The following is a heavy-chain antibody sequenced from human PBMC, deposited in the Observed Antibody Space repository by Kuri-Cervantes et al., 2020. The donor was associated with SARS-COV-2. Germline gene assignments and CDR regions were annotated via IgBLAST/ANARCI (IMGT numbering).Heavy chain of an antibody. CDR2: IYHSGST. CDR1: GGSISSYY. CDR3: ARLASGSRYYYYYMDV. J-gene: IGHJ6*03. V-gene: IGHV4-59*08. Sequence: GSLRLSCTVSGGSISSYYWSWIRQPPGKGLEWIGYIYHSGSTYYNPSLKSRVTISVDRSKNQFSLKLSSVTAADTAVYYCARLASGSRYYYYYMDVWGKGTTVTVSS. D-gene: IGHD3-10*01.